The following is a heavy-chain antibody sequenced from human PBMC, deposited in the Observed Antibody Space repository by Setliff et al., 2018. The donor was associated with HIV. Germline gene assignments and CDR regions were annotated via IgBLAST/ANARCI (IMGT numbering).Heavy chain of an antibody. CDR3: ARDRIEVVVDGPHDVFDA. V-gene: IGHV4-61*02. CDR2: IYSSGNT. D-gene: IGHD2-15*01. Sequence: SETLSLTCTVSGGSIRSDSYYWTWIRQPAGEGLEWIGRIYSSGNTNYNPSLESRVTISVDTSKNQFFLKLTSLSAADTAVYYCARDRIEVVVDGPHDVFDAWGRGTTVTVSS. J-gene: IGHJ3*01. CDR1: GGSIRSDSYY.